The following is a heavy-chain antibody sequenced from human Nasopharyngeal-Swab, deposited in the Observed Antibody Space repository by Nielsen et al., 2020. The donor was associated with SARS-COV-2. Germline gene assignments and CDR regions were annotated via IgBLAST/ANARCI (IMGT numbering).Heavy chain of an antibody. CDR1: VYTLTELS. CDR2: FDPEDGET. Sequence: ASVKVSCKVSVYTLTELSMHWVRQAPGKGLEWMGGFDPEDGETIYAQKFQGRVTMTEDTFTDTAYMELSSLRSEDTAVYYCAFRWWRSSWYGDYWGQGTLVTVSS. D-gene: IGHD6-13*01. J-gene: IGHJ4*02. V-gene: IGHV1-24*01. CDR3: AFRWWRSSWYGDY.